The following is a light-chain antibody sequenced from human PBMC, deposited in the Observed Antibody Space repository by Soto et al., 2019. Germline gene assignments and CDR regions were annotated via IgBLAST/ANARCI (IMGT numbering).Light chain of an antibody. CDR3: QQYYRSPLS. CDR1: QSVLYSLNNRNH. Sequence: DIVMTQSPDSLAVSLGERATLNCKSSQSVLYSLNNRNHLACYQKKPGQPPRLLVYWASTRESGVPDRFSGSGSGTDFSLTISSLQAEDVAVYYCQQYYRSPLSFGGGTRVQIK. J-gene: IGKJ4*01. CDR2: WAS. V-gene: IGKV4-1*01.